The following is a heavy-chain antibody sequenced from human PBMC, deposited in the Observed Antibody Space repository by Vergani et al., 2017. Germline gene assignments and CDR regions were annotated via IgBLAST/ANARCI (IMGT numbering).Heavy chain of an antibody. CDR1: GDTFTTSP. D-gene: IGHD6-13*01. J-gene: IGHJ5*02. CDR3: ARDSSSWNNWFDP. Sequence: VQLVQSEAEVKKPGSSVKVSCKASGDTFTTSPISWVRQAPGQGLEWMGDIVPVFGTPTYAQKFQGRVSLFADDSTSTAYMELSRLRSDDTAIYYCARDSSSWNNWFDPWGQGTLVTVSS. V-gene: IGHV1-69*01. CDR2: IVPVFGTP.